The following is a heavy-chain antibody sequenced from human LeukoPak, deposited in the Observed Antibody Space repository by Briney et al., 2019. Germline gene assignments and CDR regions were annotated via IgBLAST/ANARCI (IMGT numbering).Heavy chain of an antibody. Sequence: SETLSLTCTVSNFFIRSGYYWGWIRQPPGKGLEWIGEIYHSGSTNYNPSLKSRVTISVDKSKNQFSLKLSSVTAADTAVYYCARIFPYDSSGYYYRDYWGQGTLVTVSS. CDR2: IYHSGST. V-gene: IGHV4-38-2*02. CDR1: NFFIRSGYY. CDR3: ARIFPYDSSGYYYRDY. J-gene: IGHJ4*02. D-gene: IGHD3-22*01.